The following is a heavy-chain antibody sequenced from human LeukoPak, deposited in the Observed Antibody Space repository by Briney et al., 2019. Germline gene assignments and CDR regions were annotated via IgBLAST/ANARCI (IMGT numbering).Heavy chain of an antibody. D-gene: IGHD2-2*01. CDR3: GRGFALVPAGIPDY. Sequence: GGSLRLSCAASGFTFSNYWMHRVRQAPGEGLVWVSRISTDGSSTTYADSMKGRFTISRDNAKNTLYLQMNSLRAEDTAIYYCGRGFALVPAGIPDYWGQGILVTVSS. V-gene: IGHV3-74*01. J-gene: IGHJ4*02. CDR1: GFTFSNYW. CDR2: ISTDGSST.